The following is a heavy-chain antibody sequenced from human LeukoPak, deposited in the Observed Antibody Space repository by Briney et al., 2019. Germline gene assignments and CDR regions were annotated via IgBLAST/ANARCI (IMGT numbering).Heavy chain of an antibody. D-gene: IGHD3-10*01. Sequence: SQTLSLTCTVSGGSISSGSYYWSWIRQPAGKGLEWIGRIYTSGSTNYNPSLKSRVTISVDTSKNQFSLKLSSVTAADTAVYYCARERGGVIIAYYYYYMDVWGKGTTVTVSS. CDR2: IYTSGST. J-gene: IGHJ6*03. CDR1: GGSISSGSYY. CDR3: ARERGGVIIAYYYYYMDV. V-gene: IGHV4-61*02.